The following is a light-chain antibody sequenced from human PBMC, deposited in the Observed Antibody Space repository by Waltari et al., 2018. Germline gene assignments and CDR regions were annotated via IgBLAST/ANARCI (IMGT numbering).Light chain of an antibody. Sequence: DIQMTQSPSSLSASVGDSVTITCRASQSISRYLNWYQQKPGKAPKLLIYGASGLHGGAPFRFSGSGAGTDFTLTISSLQPDDFATYYCQQYNTYSRTFGGGTEVEIK. CDR3: QQYNTYSRT. CDR2: GAS. J-gene: IGKJ4*01. CDR1: QSISRY. V-gene: IGKV1-39*01.